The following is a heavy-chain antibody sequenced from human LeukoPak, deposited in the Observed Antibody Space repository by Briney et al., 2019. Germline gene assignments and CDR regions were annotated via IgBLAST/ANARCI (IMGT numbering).Heavy chain of an antibody. D-gene: IGHD3-16*02. Sequence: PSETLSVTCAVSGGSISGTNWWSWVRQPPGKGLEWMGEIYHSGSTNYNPSLKSRVTISVDKSKNQFSLKLNSVTAADTAVYYCARYDVWGTYRAFDYWGQGTLVTVSS. J-gene: IGHJ4*02. CDR1: GGSISGTNW. CDR2: IYHSGST. V-gene: IGHV4-4*02. CDR3: ARYDVWGTYRAFDY.